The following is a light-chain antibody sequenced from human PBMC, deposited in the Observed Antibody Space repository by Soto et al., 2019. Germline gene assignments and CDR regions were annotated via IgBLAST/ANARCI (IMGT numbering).Light chain of an antibody. CDR3: HQYGNSPLT. Sequence: EIVLTQSPGTLSLSPGEIATLSCRASQSVRSGYFAWYQQKPGQAPRLLIVGASSRATGIQDRCSGGGSGTDFTLTISRLEHEDFALYYCHQYGNSPLTCGGGPTVEI. CDR1: QSVRSGY. J-gene: IGKJ4*02. CDR2: GAS. V-gene: IGKV3-20*01.